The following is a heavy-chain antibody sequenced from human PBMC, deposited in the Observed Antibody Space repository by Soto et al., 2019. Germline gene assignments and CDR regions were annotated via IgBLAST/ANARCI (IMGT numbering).Heavy chain of an antibody. CDR2: IYYSGST. V-gene: IGHV4-30-4*01. D-gene: IGHD3-3*01. CDR1: GGSISSGDYY. Sequence: SETLSLTCTVSGGSISSGDYYWSWIRQPPGKGLEWIGYIYYSGSTYYNPSLKSRVTISVDTSKNQFSLKLSSVTAADTAVYYCARGPKQGDYDFWSGYYGGRNDYYYGMDVWGQGTTVTVSS. J-gene: IGHJ6*02. CDR3: ARGPKQGDYDFWSGYYGGRNDYYYGMDV.